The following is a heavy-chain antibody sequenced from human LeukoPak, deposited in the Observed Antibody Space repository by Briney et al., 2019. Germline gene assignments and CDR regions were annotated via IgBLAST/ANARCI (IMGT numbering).Heavy chain of an antibody. CDR3: ARDRIAVDEVYFDY. D-gene: IGHD6-19*01. J-gene: IGHJ4*02. CDR1: GVSISSSNW. CDR2: IYHSGST. V-gene: IGHV4-4*02. Sequence: SGTLSLTCAVSGVSISSSNWWSWVRQPPGKGLEWIGEIYHSGSTNYDPSLKSRVTISVDKSKNQFSLKLSSVTAADTAVYYCARDRIAVDEVYFDYWGQGTLVTVSS.